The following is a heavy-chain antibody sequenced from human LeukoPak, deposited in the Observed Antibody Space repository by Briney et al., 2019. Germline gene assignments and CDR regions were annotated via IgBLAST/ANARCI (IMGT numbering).Heavy chain of an antibody. V-gene: IGHV3-7*01. CDR1: GFTFSSYW. Sequence: PGGSLRLSCAASGFTFSSYWMNWVRQAPGKGLEWVANIKEDGSEKYYVDSVKGRFTISRDNAKNSLYLQMNSLSAEDTAVCYCAGYNHLESWGQGTLVTVSA. D-gene: IGHD1-1*01. J-gene: IGHJ4*02. CDR2: IKEDGSEK. CDR3: AGYNHLES.